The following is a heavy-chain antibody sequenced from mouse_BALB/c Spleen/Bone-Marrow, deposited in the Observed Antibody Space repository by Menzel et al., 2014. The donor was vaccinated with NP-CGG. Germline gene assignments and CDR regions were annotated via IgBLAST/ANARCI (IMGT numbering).Heavy chain of an antibody. Sequence: VQLVESGAELVKPGASVKLSCKASGYTFTSYDINWVRQRPEQGLEWIGWIFPRDGSTKYNEKFKGKATLTTDKSSSTAYMQLSRLTSEDSAVYFCARRVYYDYDGGAWFAYWGQGTLVTVSA. V-gene: IGHV1-85*01. D-gene: IGHD2-4*01. CDR1: GYTFTSYD. J-gene: IGHJ3*01. CDR2: IFPRDGST. CDR3: ARRVYYDYDGGAWFAY.